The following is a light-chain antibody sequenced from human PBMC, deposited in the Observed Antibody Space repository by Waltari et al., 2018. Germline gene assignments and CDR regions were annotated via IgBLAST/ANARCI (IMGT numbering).Light chain of an antibody. CDR2: TDN. CDR3: QTWDDSLNGVV. Sequence: QSVLTQPPSASGTPGQTVTISCSGSSSNIGVNTVNWYQQLPGTAPKLLIYTDNLRPSGVPDRFSGSMSGTSASLAISGLQSEDEADYHCQTWDDSLNGVVFGGGTKLTVL. CDR1: SSNIGVNT. V-gene: IGLV1-44*01. J-gene: IGLJ2*01.